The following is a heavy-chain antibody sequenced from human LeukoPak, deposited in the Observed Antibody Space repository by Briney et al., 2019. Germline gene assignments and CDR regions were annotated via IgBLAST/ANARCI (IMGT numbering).Heavy chain of an antibody. V-gene: IGHV4-59*01. CDR2: IYYSGST. J-gene: IGHJ4*02. CDR1: GGSISSYY. D-gene: IGHD2-15*01. CDR3: ARESVAAEANYLDY. Sequence: SETLSLTCTVSGGSISSYYWSWIRQPPGKGLEWIGYIYYSGSTNYNPSLKSRVTISVDTSKNQFSLKLSSVTAADTAVYYCARESVAAEANYLDYWGQGTLVTVSS.